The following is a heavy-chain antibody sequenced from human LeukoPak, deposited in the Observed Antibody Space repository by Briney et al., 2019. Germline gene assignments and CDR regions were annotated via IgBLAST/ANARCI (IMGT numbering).Heavy chain of an antibody. CDR1: GYTFTNYY. CDR3: ARQLGNYYRAFDF. V-gene: IGHV1-2*02. D-gene: IGHD1-26*01. CDR2: INPASAGA. Sequence: GASVKVSCKPSGYTFTNYYIHWVRQAPGHGPEWVGWINPASAGAAFAPKFQGRVSMTWDSSITTAFMDLTSLRSNDTAIYYCARQLGNYYRAFDFWGQGTLVTVSS. J-gene: IGHJ4*02.